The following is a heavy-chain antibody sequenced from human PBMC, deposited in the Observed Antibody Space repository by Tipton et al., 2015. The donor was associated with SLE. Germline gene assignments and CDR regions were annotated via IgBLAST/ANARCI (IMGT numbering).Heavy chain of an antibody. J-gene: IGHJ6*02. Sequence: GSLRLSCAASGFTFSSYGMHWVRQAPGKGLEWVAFIRYDGSNKYYADSVKGRFTISRDNSKNTLYLQMNSLRAEDTAVYYCAKDRAPFDYDSMGYYYGMDVWGQGTTVTVSS. V-gene: IGHV3-30*02. CDR3: AKDRAPFDYDSMGYYYGMDV. CDR1: GFTFSSYG. D-gene: IGHD3-22*01. CDR2: IRYDGSNK.